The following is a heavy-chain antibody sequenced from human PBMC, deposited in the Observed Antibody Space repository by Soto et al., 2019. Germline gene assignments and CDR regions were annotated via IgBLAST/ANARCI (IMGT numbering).Heavy chain of an antibody. CDR3: ASYSSGWYDVSY. V-gene: IGHV4-61*01. Sequence: QVQLQESGPGLVKPSETLSLTCTVSGGSVSSGSYYWSWIRQPPGKGLEWIGYIYYSGSTKYNPSLKSRVSISVDTSKNQFSLKLNSVTAADTAVYYCASYSSGWYDVSYWGQGTLVTVSS. D-gene: IGHD6-19*01. CDR1: GGSVSSGSYY. J-gene: IGHJ4*02. CDR2: IYYSGST.